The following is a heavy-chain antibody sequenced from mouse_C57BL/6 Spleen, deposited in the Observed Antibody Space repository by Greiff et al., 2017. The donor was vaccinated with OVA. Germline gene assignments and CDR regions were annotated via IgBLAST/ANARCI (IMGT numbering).Heavy chain of an antibody. V-gene: IGHV5-6*01. CDR2: ISSGGSYT. D-gene: IGHD1-1*01. Sequence: EVQRVESGGDLVKPGGSLKLSCAASGFTFSSYGMSWVRQTPDKRLEWVATISSGGSYTYYTDSVKGRFTISRDKAKNTLYLQMSSLKSEDTAMYYCARAHDGSSRGYAMDYWGQGTSVTVSS. CDR1: GFTFSSYG. J-gene: IGHJ4*01. CDR3: ARAHDGSSRGYAMDY.